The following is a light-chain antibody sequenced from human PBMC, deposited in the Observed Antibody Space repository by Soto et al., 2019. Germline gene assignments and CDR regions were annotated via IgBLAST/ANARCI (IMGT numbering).Light chain of an antibody. V-gene: IGLV1-44*01. CDR1: TSSIGSNA. J-gene: IGLJ1*01. CDR3: ATWYDSLNAFV. Sequence: QSVLTQSPSASGTPGQRITIYCSGSTSSIGSNAVNWYQQFPGTAPTFLIYNDDQRPSGVPDRFSGSKSGTSASLAISGLHSEDEADYYCATWYDSLNAFVFGTGTKLTVL. CDR2: NDD.